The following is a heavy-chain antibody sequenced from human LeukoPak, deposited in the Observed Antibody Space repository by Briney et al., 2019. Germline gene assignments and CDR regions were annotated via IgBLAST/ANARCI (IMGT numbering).Heavy chain of an antibody. J-gene: IGHJ4*02. V-gene: IGHV1-2*02. CDR2: INPNSGGT. Sequence: ASVKVSCKASGYTFTGYYMHWVRQAPGQGLEWMGWINPNSGGTNYAQKFRGRVTMTRDTSISTAYMELSRLRSDDTAVYYCARGHDYGDPVDYWGQGTLVTVSS. CDR3: ARGHDYGDPVDY. D-gene: IGHD4-17*01. CDR1: GYTFTGYY.